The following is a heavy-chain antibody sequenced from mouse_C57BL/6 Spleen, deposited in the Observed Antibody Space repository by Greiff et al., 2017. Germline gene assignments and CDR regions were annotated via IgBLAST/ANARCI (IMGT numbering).Heavy chain of an antibody. J-gene: IGHJ2*01. V-gene: IGHV1-76*01. CDR2: IYPGSGNT. CDR3: ARSTAVGRDYYFDY. Sequence: QVQLQQSGAELVRPGASVKLSCKASGYTFTDYYINWVKQRPGQGLEWIARIYPGSGNTYYNEKFKGKATLTAEKSSSTAYMQLSSLTSEDSAVYFCARSTAVGRDYYFDYWGQGTTLTVSS. CDR1: GYTFTDYY. D-gene: IGHD1-2*01.